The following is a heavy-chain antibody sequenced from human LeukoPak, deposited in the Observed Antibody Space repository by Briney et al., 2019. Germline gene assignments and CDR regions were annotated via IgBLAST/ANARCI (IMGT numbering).Heavy chain of an antibody. CDR2: ISYDGSNK. D-gene: IGHD5-18*01. CDR1: GFTFSSYA. Sequence: GGSLRLSRAASGFTFSSYAMHWVRQAPGKGLEWVAVISYDGSNKYYADSVKGRFTISRDNSKNTLYLQMSSLRAEDTAVYYCASDKAMAIWFDPWGQGTLVTVSS. J-gene: IGHJ5*02. V-gene: IGHV3-30-3*01. CDR3: ASDKAMAIWFDP.